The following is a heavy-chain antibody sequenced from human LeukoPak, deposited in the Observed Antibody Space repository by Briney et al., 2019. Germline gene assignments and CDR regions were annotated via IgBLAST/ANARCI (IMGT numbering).Heavy chain of an antibody. CDR2: VYTSGTT. D-gene: IGHD1-14*01. CDR1: GPSITTDS. Sequence: ETLSLTCTVPGPSITTDSWTSIPQPAAKGLERIGPVYTSGTTSYNPSLKSRVTMSVDTSKNQFSLKLTSLTAADTAVYYCAKLITPGQTSFDFWGQGTLVTVSS. V-gene: IGHV4-4*07. J-gene: IGHJ4*02. CDR3: AKLITPGQTSFDF.